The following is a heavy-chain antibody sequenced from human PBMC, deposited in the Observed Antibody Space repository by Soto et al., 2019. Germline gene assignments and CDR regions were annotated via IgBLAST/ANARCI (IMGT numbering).Heavy chain of an antibody. CDR2: INSDGSST. V-gene: IGHV3-74*01. Sequence: PWGSLRLSCAASGFTFSSYWMHWFRQSPGKGLVWVSRINSDGSSTSYADSVKGRFTISRDNAKNTLYLQMNSLRAEDTAVYYCASLITGTTLRYYYGMDVWGQGTTVTVSS. J-gene: IGHJ6*02. D-gene: IGHD1-7*01. CDR3: ASLITGTTLRYYYGMDV. CDR1: GFTFSSYW.